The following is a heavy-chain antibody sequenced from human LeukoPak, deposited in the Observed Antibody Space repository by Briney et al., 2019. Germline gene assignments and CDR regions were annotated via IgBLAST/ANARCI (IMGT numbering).Heavy chain of an antibody. J-gene: IGHJ6*02. CDR2: ISGRGGSI. CDR3: ASGGPAPGIVVVVAAPNYYYYYGMDV. Sequence: GGSLRLSCAAASGFMFSNYDMSWVRQAPGKGSEWVSGISGRGGSIYYADSVMGRFTISRDNSKNTLYLQMNSLRAEDTAVYYCASGGPAPGIVVVVAAPNYYYYYGMDVWGQGTTVTVSS. CDR1: GFMFSNYD. D-gene: IGHD2-15*01. V-gene: IGHV3-23*01.